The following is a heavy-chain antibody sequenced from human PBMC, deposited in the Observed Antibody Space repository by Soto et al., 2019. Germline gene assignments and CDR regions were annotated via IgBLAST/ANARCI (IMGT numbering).Heavy chain of an antibody. CDR1: AITLSDAW. CDR3: TTGGVLP. Sequence: VESGGGLAKPGGSLRLSCATSAITLSDAWMNWVRQAPGKGLEWIGRIKSKEDGGAIDYTASVKGRFTISRDDSENTLYLQMNSLNTEDTGVYYCTTGGVLPSGQGTLVTDSS. V-gene: IGHV3-15*01. CDR2: IKSKEDGGAI. J-gene: IGHJ5*02.